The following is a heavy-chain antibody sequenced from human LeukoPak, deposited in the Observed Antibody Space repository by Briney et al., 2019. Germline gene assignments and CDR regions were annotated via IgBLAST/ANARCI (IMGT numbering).Heavy chain of an antibody. D-gene: IGHD3-22*01. V-gene: IGHV1-69*05. CDR1: GGAFSSYA. CDR2: IIPIFGPA. J-gene: IGHJ4*02. CDR3: ARGMYYYDSSGPSGVDY. Sequence: GSSVKVSCKASGGAFSSYAISWVRQAPGQGLEWMGRIIPIFGPANYAQKFQGRVTITTDESTSTAYMELSSLRSEDTAVYYCARGMYYYDSSGPSGVDYWGQGTLVTVSS.